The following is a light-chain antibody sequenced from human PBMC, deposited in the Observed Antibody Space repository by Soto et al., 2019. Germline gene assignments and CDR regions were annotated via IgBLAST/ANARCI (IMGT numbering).Light chain of an antibody. CDR2: KAS. J-gene: IGKJ3*01. CDR1: QTISSW. Sequence: DVQMTQSPSTLSGSVGDRVTITCRASQTISSWLAWYQQKPGKAPKLLIYKASTLKSGVPSRFSGSGSGTEFTLTISSLEPEDFAVYYCQQRNNWPSTTFGPGTKVDIK. CDR3: QQRNNWPSTT. V-gene: IGKV1-5*03.